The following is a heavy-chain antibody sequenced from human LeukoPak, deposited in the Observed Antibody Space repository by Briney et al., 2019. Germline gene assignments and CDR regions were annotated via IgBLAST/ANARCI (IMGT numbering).Heavy chain of an antibody. D-gene: IGHD6-13*01. J-gene: IGHJ4*02. V-gene: IGHV4-34*01. CDR3: ARGLAAAGIND. CDR1: GGSFSGYY. Sequence: SETLSLTCAVYGGSFSGYYWSWIRQPPGKGLEWIGEINHSGSTNYNPSLKSRVTISVDTSKNQFSLKLSSVTAADTAVYYCARGLAAAGINDWGQGTLVTVSS. CDR2: INHSGST.